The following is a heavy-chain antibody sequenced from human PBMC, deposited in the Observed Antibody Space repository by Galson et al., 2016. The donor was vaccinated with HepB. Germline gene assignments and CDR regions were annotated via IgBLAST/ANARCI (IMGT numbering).Heavy chain of an antibody. Sequence: SLRLSCAAAGFTVRHYAMSWVRQAPGKGLQWVSSVNGDGDKTKYADSVKGRFTISRDNSKNSLVLQMNGLRVDDTALYYCAGEMVTGSSSAYYYAMGVWGRGTTVTVSS. CDR1: GFTVRHYA. J-gene: IGHJ6*02. CDR2: VNGDGDKT. CDR3: AGEMVTGSSSAYYYAMGV. D-gene: IGHD6-6*01. V-gene: IGHV3-23*01.